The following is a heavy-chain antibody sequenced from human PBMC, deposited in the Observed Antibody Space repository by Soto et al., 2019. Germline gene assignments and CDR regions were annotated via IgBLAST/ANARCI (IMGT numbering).Heavy chain of an antibody. V-gene: IGHV4-34*01. J-gene: IGHJ4*02. D-gene: IGHD3-10*01. CDR1: GGSFSGYY. CDR2: INHSGST. Sequence: SETLSLTCAVYGGSFSGYYWSWIRQPPGKGLEWIGEINHSGSTNYNPSLKSRVTISVDTSKNQFSLKLSSVTAADTAVYYCARGRGGFGSSPNFDYWGQGTLVTVSS. CDR3: ARGRGGFGSSPNFDY.